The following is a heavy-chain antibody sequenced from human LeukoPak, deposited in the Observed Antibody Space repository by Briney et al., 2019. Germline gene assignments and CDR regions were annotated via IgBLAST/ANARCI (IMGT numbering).Heavy chain of an antibody. V-gene: IGHV4-31*11. J-gene: IGHJ5*02. Sequence: SETLSLTCAVSGGSISSSSYYWGWIRQHPGKGLEWIGYIYYSGNTYYNPSLKSRVTISIDTSKNQFSLKLTSVTVADTAVYHCARAFSSGYCSGERCYGDAGWFDPWGQGSLVTVSS. CDR1: GGSISSSSYY. D-gene: IGHD2-15*01. CDR3: ARAFSSGYCSGERCYGDAGWFDP. CDR2: IYYSGNT.